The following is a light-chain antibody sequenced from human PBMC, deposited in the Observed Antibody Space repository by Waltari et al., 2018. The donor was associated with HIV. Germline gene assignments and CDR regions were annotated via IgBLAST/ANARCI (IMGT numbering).Light chain of an antibody. CDR2: AAS. CDR1: QDISRS. J-gene: IGKJ4*01. Sequence: DIQLTQSPSYVSASVGDTVPVTCRASQDISRSLAWYQQKPGKAPELLIFAASTLQSGVSSRFSGSGSGTSFTLTINTLRTEDFATYYCQQADSLPLTFGGGTKVEI. V-gene: IGKV1-12*01. CDR3: QQADSLPLT.